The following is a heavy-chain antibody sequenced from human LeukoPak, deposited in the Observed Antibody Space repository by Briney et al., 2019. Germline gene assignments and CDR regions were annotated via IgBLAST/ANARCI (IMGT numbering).Heavy chain of an antibody. CDR3: ATGFGVVIKGHTYYYYGMDV. CDR2: INPNNGGT. J-gene: IGHJ6*02. Sequence: ASAKLSCTASGYTFTGYYMRWVRQAPGQGLEWMGWINPNNGGTNYAQNFQGRVTMTRDSSISTAYMELSRLRSDDTAVYYCATGFGVVIKGHTYYYYGMDVWGQGTTVTVSS. CDR1: GYTFTGYY. V-gene: IGHV1-2*02. D-gene: IGHD3-3*01.